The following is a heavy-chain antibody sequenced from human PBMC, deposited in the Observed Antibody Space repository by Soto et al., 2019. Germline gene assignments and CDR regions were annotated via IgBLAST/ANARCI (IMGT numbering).Heavy chain of an antibody. CDR1: GFTFSTYS. D-gene: IGHD3-3*01. CDR3: IARRFPPYY. Sequence: EVQLVESGGGLVQPGGSLRLSCAASGFTFSTYSMNWVRQAPGKGLEWVSYMSSSGTTIYYADSVKGRFTISRDNAKNSLYLQMNSLKAEDTAVYYCIARRFPPYYWGQGTLVTVSS. CDR2: MSSSGTTI. V-gene: IGHV3-48*01. J-gene: IGHJ4*02.